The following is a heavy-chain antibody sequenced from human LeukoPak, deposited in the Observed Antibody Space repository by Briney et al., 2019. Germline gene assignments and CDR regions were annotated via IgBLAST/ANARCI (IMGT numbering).Heavy chain of an antibody. CDR1: GYTLTELS. J-gene: IGHJ4*02. CDR2: ISAYNGNT. V-gene: IGHV1-18*01. D-gene: IGHD1-26*01. CDR3: ASGSYAGEDLDY. Sequence: GASVKVSCKVSGYTLTELSMHWVRQAPGQGLEWMGWISAYNGNTNYAQKLQGRVTMTTDTSTSTAYMELRSLRSDDTAVYYCASGSYAGEDLDYWGQGTLVTVSS.